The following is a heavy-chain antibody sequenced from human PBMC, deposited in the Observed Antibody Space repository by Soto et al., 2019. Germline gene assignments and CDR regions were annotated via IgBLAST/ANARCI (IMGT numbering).Heavy chain of an antibody. CDR3: ARQLRGYSYGYFDY. CDR1: GGSISSGDYY. J-gene: IGHJ4*02. CDR2: IYYSGST. V-gene: IGHV4-30-4*01. D-gene: IGHD5-18*01. Sequence: SETLSLTCTVSGGSISSGDYYWSWIRQPPGKGLEWIGYIYYSGSTYYNPSLKSRVTISVDTSKNQFSLKLSSVTAADTAVYYCARQLRGYSYGYFDYWGQGTLVTVSS.